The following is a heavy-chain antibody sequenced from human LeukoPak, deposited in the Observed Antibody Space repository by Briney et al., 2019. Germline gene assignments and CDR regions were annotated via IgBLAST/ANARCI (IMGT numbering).Heavy chain of an antibody. D-gene: IGHD2-2*01. V-gene: IGHV1-69-2*01. CDR2: VDPEDGET. J-gene: IGHJ4*02. CDR1: GYTSTDYY. CDR3: AAGSTSIDY. Sequence: GATVKISCKASGYTSTDYYMHWVQQAPGKGLEWMGRVDPEDGETIYAEKFQGRVTITADTSTDTAYMELSSLRSEDTAVYYCAAGSTSIDYWGQGTLVTVSS.